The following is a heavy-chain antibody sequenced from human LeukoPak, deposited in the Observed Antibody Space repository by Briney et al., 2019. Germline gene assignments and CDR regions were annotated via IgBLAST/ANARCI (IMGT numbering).Heavy chain of an antibody. CDR3: ARVPELGYSSSWYPRGPGGMDV. J-gene: IGHJ6*02. CDR2: INHSGST. D-gene: IGHD6-13*01. CDR1: GGSFSGYY. V-gene: IGHV4-34*01. Sequence: KPSETLSLTCAVYGGSFSGYYWSWIRQPPGEGLEWIGEINHSGSTNYNPSLKSRVTISVDTSKNQFSLKLSSVTAADTAVYYCARVPELGYSSSWYPRGPGGMDVWGQGTTVTVSS.